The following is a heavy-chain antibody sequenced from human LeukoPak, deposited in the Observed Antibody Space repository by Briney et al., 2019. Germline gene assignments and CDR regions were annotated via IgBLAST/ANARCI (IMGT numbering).Heavy chain of an antibody. CDR1: GFTFSSYE. J-gene: IGHJ4*02. V-gene: IGHV3-48*03. CDR2: ISVGGSTI. Sequence: PGGSLRLSCAASGFTFSSYEMNWVRQAPGKGLEWVSYISVGGSTIYSADSVKGRFTISRDNSKNTLYLQMNSLRAEDTAVYYCAKVASAGGFFDYWGQGTLVTVS. CDR3: AKVASAGGFFDY. D-gene: IGHD6-13*01.